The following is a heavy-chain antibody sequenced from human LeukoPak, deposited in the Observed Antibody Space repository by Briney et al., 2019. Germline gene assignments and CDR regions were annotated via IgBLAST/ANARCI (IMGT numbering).Heavy chain of an antibody. Sequence: SVKVSCKASGGTFSSYAISWVRQAAGQGLEWMGRIIPILGIANYAQKFQGRVTITADKSTSTAYMELSSLRSEDTAVYYCARGVDGGNSDWFDPWGQGTLVTVSS. CDR1: GGTFSSYA. CDR2: IIPILGIA. J-gene: IGHJ5*02. CDR3: ARGVDGGNSDWFDP. D-gene: IGHD2-21*02. V-gene: IGHV1-69*04.